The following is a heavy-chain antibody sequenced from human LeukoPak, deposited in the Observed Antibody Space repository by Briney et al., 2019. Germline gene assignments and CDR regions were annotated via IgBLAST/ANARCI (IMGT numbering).Heavy chain of an antibody. CDR3: ATRIGGGTSYYFDY. D-gene: IGHD6-6*01. J-gene: IGHJ4*02. CDR2: IHTTGST. Sequence: PSETLSLTCTVSGGSISRYYWSWIRQPAGKGLEWIGRIHTTGSTNYNPSLNSRVTMSLDTSKNQFSLKLTSVTAADTAVYFCATRIGGGTSYYFDYWGQGSLVTVSS. V-gene: IGHV4-4*07. CDR1: GGSISRYY.